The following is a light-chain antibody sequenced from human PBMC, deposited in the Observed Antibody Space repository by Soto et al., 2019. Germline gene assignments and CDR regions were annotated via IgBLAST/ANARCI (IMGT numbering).Light chain of an antibody. Sequence: QSALTQPRSVSGSPGQSVTISCTGTSSDVGGYNYVSWYQQHPGKAPKLMTSDVSKRPSGVPDRFSGSKSGNTASLTISGLQAEDEADYYCCSSAGTYTSVFGGGTKLTVL. CDR1: SSDVGGYNY. J-gene: IGLJ3*02. CDR2: DVS. V-gene: IGLV2-11*01. CDR3: CSSAGTYTSV.